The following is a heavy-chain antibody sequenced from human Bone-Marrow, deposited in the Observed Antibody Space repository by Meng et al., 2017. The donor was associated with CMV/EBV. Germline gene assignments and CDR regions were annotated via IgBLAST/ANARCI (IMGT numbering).Heavy chain of an antibody. CDR3: ARAIVGATSDYFDY. V-gene: IGHV3-13*01. D-gene: IGHD1-26*01. CDR1: GFTFTSND. J-gene: IGHJ4*02. CDR2: IGAAGDT. Sequence: GGSLRLSCAASGFTFTSNDMYWVRQAPGKGLEWVSAIGAAGDTYYSGSVKGRFTISRENAKNSLYLQMNSLRAEDTAVYYCARAIVGATSDYFDYWGQGTLVTVSS.